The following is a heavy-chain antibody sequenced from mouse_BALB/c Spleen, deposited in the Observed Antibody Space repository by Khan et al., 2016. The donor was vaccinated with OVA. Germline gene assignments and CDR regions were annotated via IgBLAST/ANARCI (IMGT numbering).Heavy chain of an antibody. J-gene: IGHJ4*01. CDR2: INTYTGEP. Sequence: QIQLVQSGPELKKPGETVQISCKASGFTFPNSGMNWVKQAPGKGLKWMGWINTYTGEPPFADDFKGRFAFSLETSASTAELHINSLKNEDTATYFGARVGYNGTMDCWGQGTSGTVAS. V-gene: IGHV9-3-1*01. CDR1: GFTFPNSG. D-gene: IGHD2-14*01. CDR3: ARVGYNGTMDC.